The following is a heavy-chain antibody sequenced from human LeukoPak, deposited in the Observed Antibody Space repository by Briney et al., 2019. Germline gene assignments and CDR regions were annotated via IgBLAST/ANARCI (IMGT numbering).Heavy chain of an antibody. CDR3: AREGYYYDSSGSIDY. V-gene: IGHV1-46*01. D-gene: IGHD3-22*01. CDR1: GYTFTSYY. J-gene: IGHJ4*02. CDR2: INPSGGST. Sequence: ASVKVSCKASGYTFTSYYMHWVRQAPGQGLEWMGIINPSGGSTSYAQKFQGRVTMTRDMSTSTVYMELSSLRSEDTAVYYCAREGYYYDSSGSIDYWGQGTLVTVSS.